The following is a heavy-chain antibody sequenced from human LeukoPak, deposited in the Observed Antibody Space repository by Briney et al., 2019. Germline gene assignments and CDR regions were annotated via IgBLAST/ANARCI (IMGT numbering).Heavy chain of an antibody. D-gene: IGHD2-21*01. V-gene: IGHV1-2*04. Sequence: ASVKVSCKASGYTFTGYYMHWVRQAPGQGLECMGWINPNSGGTNYAQKVQGWVTMTRDTPISTAYMELSRLRADDTAVYYCARNPGGEDYFDYWGEGTLVTDSS. CDR1: GYTFTGYY. CDR2: INPNSGGT. CDR3: ARNPGGEDYFDY. J-gene: IGHJ4*02.